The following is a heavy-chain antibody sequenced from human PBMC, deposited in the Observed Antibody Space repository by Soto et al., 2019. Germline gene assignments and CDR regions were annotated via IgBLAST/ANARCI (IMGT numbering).Heavy chain of an antibody. D-gene: IGHD1-7*01. Sequence: EVQLVESGGGLVQPGGSLRLSCAASGFTFSSYWMHWVRQAPGKGLVWVSRINSDGSSTSYADSVKGRFTISRDNAKNTQYLQINSLRAEDTAVYYCARESRLELLGAFDIWGQGKMVTVSS. V-gene: IGHV3-74*01. CDR1: GFTFSSYW. CDR2: INSDGSST. CDR3: ARESRLELLGAFDI. J-gene: IGHJ3*02.